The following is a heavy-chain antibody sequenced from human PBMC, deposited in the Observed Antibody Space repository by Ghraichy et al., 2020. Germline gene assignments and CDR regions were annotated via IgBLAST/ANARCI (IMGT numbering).Heavy chain of an antibody. Sequence: GGSLRLSCAASGFTVRDNFISWVRQAPGKGLEWVSIIYSGGNTHYVDSVKVRFTISRDNSKNTVYLQMNSLRDEDTAMYYCARDVGPTAEYFQNWGQGTLVTVSS. CDR1: GFTVRDNF. V-gene: IGHV3-66*01. CDR3: ARDVGPTAEYFQN. CDR2: IYSGGNT. D-gene: IGHD2-15*01. J-gene: IGHJ1*01.